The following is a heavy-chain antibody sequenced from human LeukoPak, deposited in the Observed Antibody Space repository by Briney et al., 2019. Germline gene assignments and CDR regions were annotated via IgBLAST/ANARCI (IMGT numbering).Heavy chain of an antibody. CDR2: ISSSSYI. CDR3: ARDGRYCGGDCYGNWFDP. V-gene: IGHV3-21*01. Sequence: GGSLRLSCAASGFTFSSYSMNWVRQAPGKGLEWVSSISSSSYIYYADSVKGRFTISRDNAKNSLYLQMNSLRAEDTAVYYCARDGRYCGGDCYGNWFDPWGQGTLVTVSS. D-gene: IGHD2-21*02. CDR1: GFTFSSYS. J-gene: IGHJ5*02.